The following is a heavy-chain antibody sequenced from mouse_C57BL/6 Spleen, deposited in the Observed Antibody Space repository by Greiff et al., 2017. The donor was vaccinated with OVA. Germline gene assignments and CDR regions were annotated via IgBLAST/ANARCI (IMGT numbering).Heavy chain of an antibody. CDR1: GYAFTNYL. J-gene: IGHJ2*01. CDR3: ARRHYYGSSWGYFDD. Sequence: VQLQQSGAELVRPGTSVKVSCKASGYAFTNYLIEWVKQRPGQGLEWIGVINPGSGGTNYNGKFKGKATLTADKSSSTAYMQLSSLTSEDSAVYFCARRHYYGSSWGYFDDWGKGTTLTVSS. V-gene: IGHV1-54*01. D-gene: IGHD1-1*01. CDR2: INPGSGGT.